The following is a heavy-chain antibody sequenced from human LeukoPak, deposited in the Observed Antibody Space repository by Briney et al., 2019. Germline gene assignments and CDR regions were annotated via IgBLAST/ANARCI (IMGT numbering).Heavy chain of an antibody. J-gene: IGHJ3*02. Sequence: GASVKVSCKASGYTFTGYYMHWVRQAPGQGLEWMGWINPNSGGTNYAQKFQGRVTMTRDTSISTAYMELSRLRSDATAVYYCARGGQDIVVEDAFDIWGQGTMVTVSS. CDR2: INPNSGGT. CDR3: ARGGQDIVVEDAFDI. D-gene: IGHD2-15*01. V-gene: IGHV1-2*02. CDR1: GYTFTGYY.